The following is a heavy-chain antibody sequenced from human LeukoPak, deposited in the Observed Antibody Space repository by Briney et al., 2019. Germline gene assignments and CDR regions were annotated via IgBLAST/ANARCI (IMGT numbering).Heavy chain of an antibody. V-gene: IGHV1-69*04. Sequence: ASVKVSCKASGGTFSSYAISWVRQAPGQGLEWMGRIIPIIGTTNYAQKFQGRVTITADKSTSTAYMELSSLRSEDTAVYYCARTDYGGNSGNWFDPWGQGTLVTVSS. CDR3: ARTDYGGNSGNWFDP. CDR1: GGTFSSYA. CDR2: IIPIIGTT. J-gene: IGHJ5*02. D-gene: IGHD4-23*01.